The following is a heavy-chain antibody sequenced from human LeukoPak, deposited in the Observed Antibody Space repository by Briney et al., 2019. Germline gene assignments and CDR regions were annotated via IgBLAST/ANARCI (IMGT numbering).Heavy chain of an antibody. V-gene: IGHV1-69*04. CDR3: ASGADIVVVPAAGGWFDP. CDR2: IIPILGIA. J-gene: IGHJ5*02. D-gene: IGHD2-2*01. Sequence: SVKVFCKASGGTFSSYAISWVRQAPGQGLEWMGRIIPILGIANYAQKFQGRVTITADKSTSTAYMELSSLRSEDTAVYYCASGADIVVVPAAGGWFDPWGQGTLVTVSS. CDR1: GGTFSSYA.